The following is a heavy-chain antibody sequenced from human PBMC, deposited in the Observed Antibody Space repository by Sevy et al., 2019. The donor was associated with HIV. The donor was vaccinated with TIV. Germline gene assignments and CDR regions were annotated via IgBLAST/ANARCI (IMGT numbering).Heavy chain of an antibody. D-gene: IGHD3-3*01. CDR2: ISAYNGNT. CDR3: ARGYDFWSGYSLGMDV. CDR1: GYTFTSYG. V-gene: IGHV1-18*01. Sequence: ASVKVSCKASGYTFTSYGISWVRQAPGQGLEWMGWISAYNGNTNYAQKLQGRVTMTTDTSTSTAYMGLRSLRSDDTAVYYCARGYDFWSGYSLGMDVWGQGTTVTVSS. J-gene: IGHJ6*02.